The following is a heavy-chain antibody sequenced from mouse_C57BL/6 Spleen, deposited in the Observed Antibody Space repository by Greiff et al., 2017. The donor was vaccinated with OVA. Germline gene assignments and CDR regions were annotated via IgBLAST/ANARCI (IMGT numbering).Heavy chain of an antibody. Sequence: QVQLQQPGAELVRPGSSVKLSCKASGYTFTSSWMAWVKQRPGQGLEWIGNIYPSDSETHYNQKFKDKATLTVDKSSSTAYMQLSSLTSEDSAVYYCARRDYERFAYWGQGTLVTVSA. CDR2: IYPSDSET. J-gene: IGHJ3*01. CDR1: GYTFTSSW. V-gene: IGHV1-61*01. CDR3: ARRDYERFAY. D-gene: IGHD2-4*01.